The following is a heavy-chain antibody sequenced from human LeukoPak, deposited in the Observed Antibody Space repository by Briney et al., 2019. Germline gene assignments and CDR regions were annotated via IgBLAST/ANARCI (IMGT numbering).Heavy chain of an antibody. V-gene: IGHV3-23*01. J-gene: IGHJ4*02. CDR3: AKSHSSAVVVPAAYDY. CDR2: ISGSGGST. Sequence: GGSLRLSCAASGSTFSSYAMSWVRQAPGKGLEWVSAISGSGGSTYYADSVKGRFTISRDNSKNTLYLQMNSLRAEDAAVYYCAKSHSSAVVVPAAYDYWGQGTLVTVSS. D-gene: IGHD2-2*01. CDR1: GSTFSSYA.